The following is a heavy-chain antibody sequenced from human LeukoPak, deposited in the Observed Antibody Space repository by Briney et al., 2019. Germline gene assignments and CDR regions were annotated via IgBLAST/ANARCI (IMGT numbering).Heavy chain of an antibody. CDR1: GFTFSSYS. V-gene: IGHV3-21*01. CDR2: ISSSSSYI. D-gene: IGHD3-22*01. J-gene: IGHJ4*02. Sequence: GGSLRPSCAASGFTFSSYSMNWVRQAPGKGLEWVSSISSSSSYIYYADSVKGRFTISRDNAKNSLYLQMNSLRAEDTAVYYCARDLGVDDSSTNHDYWGQGTLVTVSS. CDR3: ARDLGVDDSSTNHDY.